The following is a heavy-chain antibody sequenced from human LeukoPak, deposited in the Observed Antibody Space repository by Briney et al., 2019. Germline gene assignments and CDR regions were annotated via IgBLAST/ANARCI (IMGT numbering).Heavy chain of an antibody. Sequence: GASVKVSCKTSGFTFTTYAISWVRQAPRLGLECMGWISAYNGDTNYAQNVQDRVTMTTDTSTSTAYLELRNLRSDDTAVYFCASYRNGAFDIWGQGTTISFSS. D-gene: IGHD1-14*01. CDR3: ASYRNGAFDI. CDR1: GFTFTTYA. CDR2: ISAYNGDT. J-gene: IGHJ3*02. V-gene: IGHV1-18*01.